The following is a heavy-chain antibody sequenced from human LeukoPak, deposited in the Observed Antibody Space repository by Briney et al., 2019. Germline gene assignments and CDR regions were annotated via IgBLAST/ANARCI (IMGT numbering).Heavy chain of an antibody. CDR2: IIPIFGTA. D-gene: IGHD3-16*01. J-gene: IGHJ4*02. CDR1: GGTFSSYA. Sequence: GASVKVSCKASGGTFSSYAISWVRQAPGQGLEWMGGIIPIFGTANYAQKFQGRVTMTRDMSTSTVYMELSSLRSEDTAVYYCARAAYGYFDYWGQGTLVTVSS. V-gene: IGHV1-69*05. CDR3: ARAAYGYFDY.